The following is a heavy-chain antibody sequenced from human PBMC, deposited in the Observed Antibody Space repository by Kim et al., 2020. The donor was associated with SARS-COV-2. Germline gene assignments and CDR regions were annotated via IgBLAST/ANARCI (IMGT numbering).Heavy chain of an antibody. D-gene: IGHD3-10*01. V-gene: IGHV4-4*09. CDR3: ASRVFGSGSYQDNLFDP. CDR1: GASISDYF. J-gene: IGHJ5*02. Sequence: SETLSLTCTVSGASISDYFWSWIRQPPGEGLEWIGYVYHSGTTNYNPSLKSRVTISLDTSKNQLSLNLSTVTAADTAVYYCASRVFGSGSYQDNLFDPWG. CDR2: VYHSGTT.